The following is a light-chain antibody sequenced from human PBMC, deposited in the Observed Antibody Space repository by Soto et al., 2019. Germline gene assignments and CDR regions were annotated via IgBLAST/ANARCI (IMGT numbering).Light chain of an antibody. CDR2: SSS. J-gene: IGKJ2*01. CDR3: QHYTQWPRFT. Sequence: EIVMTQSPVTLSVSPGERATLSCRASQSVGSNLAWYQQKPGQAPRLLVYSSSTRATDVPARFTGSGSGTEFTLTVSSLQSEDVAVYFWQHYTQWPRFTFGQGTRLEIK. V-gene: IGKV3-15*01. CDR1: QSVGSN.